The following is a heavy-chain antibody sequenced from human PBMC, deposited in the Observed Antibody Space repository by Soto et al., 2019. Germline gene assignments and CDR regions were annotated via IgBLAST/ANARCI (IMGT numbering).Heavy chain of an antibody. CDR3: ARAGARRATTGVYFDY. V-gene: IGHV4-34*01. CDR2: INHSGST. Sequence: SETLSLTCAVYGGSFSGYYWSWIRQPPGKGLEWIGEINHSGSTNYNPSLKSRVTISVDTSKNQFSLKLSSVTAADTAVYYCARAGARRATTGVYFDYWGQGTLVTVSS. J-gene: IGHJ4*02. CDR1: GGSFSGYY. D-gene: IGHD1-26*01.